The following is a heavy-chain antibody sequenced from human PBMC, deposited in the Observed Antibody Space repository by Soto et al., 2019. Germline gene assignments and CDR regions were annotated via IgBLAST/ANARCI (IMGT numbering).Heavy chain of an antibody. J-gene: IGHJ5*02. CDR3: ATLQDEFDCSSTSCYAGWFDP. Sequence: ASVKVSCKASGYTFTSYGISWVRQAPGQGLEWMGWISAYNGNTNYAQKLQGRVTMTTDTSTSTAYMELRSLRSDDTAVYYCATLQDEFDCSSTSCYAGWFDPWGQGTLVTVS. CDR1: GYTFTSYG. D-gene: IGHD2-2*01. V-gene: IGHV1-18*01. CDR2: ISAYNGNT.